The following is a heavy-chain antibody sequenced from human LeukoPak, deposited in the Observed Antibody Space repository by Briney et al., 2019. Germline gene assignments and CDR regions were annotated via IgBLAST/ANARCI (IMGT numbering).Heavy chain of an antibody. J-gene: IGHJ4*02. D-gene: IGHD2-2*01. CDR2: IKSKTDGGTT. Sequence: PGGSLRLSCAASGFTFSDAWMSWVRQAPGKGLEWVGRIKSKTDGGTTDYAAPVKGRFTISRDDSKNTLYLQMNSLKTEDTAVYYCTTEVVDGLPKDWGQGTLVTVSS. CDR1: GFTFSDAW. V-gene: IGHV3-15*01. CDR3: TTEVVDGLPKD.